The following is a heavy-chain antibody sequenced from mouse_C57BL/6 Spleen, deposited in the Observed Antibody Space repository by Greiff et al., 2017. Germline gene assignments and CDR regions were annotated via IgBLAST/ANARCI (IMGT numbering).Heavy chain of an antibody. CDR3: AREVTGTFDY. V-gene: IGHV1-4*01. Sequence: VKLQQSGAELARPGASVKMSCKASGYTFTSYTMHWVKQRPGQGLEWIGYINPSSGYTKYNQKFKDKATLTADKSSSTAYMQLSSLTSEDSAVYYCAREVTGTFDYWGQGTTLTVSS. CDR2: INPSSGYT. D-gene: IGHD4-1*01. CDR1: GYTFTSYT. J-gene: IGHJ2*01.